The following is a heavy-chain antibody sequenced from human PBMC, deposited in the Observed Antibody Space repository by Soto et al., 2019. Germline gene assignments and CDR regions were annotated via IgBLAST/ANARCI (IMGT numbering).Heavy chain of an antibody. CDR3: ASRTTIFYWFGS. V-gene: IGHV4-34*01. CDR2: INHSGST. D-gene: IGHD3-9*01. Sequence: QVQLKQWGAGLLRPSETLSLTCAVYGGSFTDYYWSWIRQPPGKGLEWIGEINHSGSTNYNPSLTRRXLTLAXXSRNQFSLKLSSVTAADTAVYYCASRTTIFYWFGSWGQGTPVTVSS. CDR1: GGSFTDYY. J-gene: IGHJ5*01.